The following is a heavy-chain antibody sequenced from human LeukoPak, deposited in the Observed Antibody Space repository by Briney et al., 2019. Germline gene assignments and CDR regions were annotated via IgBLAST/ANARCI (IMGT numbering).Heavy chain of an antibody. D-gene: IGHD1-26*01. J-gene: IGHJ4*02. Sequence: HPGGSLRLSCAASGFTFSSYAMSWVRQAPGKGLEWVSAISGSGGSTYYADSVKGRFTISRDNSKNMLYLQMNSLRAEDTAVYYCAKDLVAWELLTVLDYWGQGTLVTVSS. CDR2: ISGSGGST. V-gene: IGHV3-23*01. CDR1: GFTFSSYA. CDR3: AKDLVAWELLTVLDY.